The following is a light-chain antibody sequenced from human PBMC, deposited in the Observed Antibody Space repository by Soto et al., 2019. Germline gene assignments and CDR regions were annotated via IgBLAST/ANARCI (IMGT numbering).Light chain of an antibody. Sequence: DIQMTQSPSSLSASVGDRVTITCRASQIISSYLNWYQQKPGKAPKLLIYAASSLQSGVPSRFSGSGSGTDFTLTISSLQPEDFATYYCQQSYSTPGGFTFGPGTKVDIK. CDR2: AAS. CDR3: QQSYSTPGGFT. J-gene: IGKJ3*01. CDR1: QIISSY. V-gene: IGKV1-39*01.